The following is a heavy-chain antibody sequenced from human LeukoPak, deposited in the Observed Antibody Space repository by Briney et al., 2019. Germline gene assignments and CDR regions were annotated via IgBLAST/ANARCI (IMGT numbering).Heavy chain of an antibody. CDR1: GGSFSGFR. D-gene: IGHD3-16*01. Sequence: SETLSLTCAVSGGSFSGFRWHWIRQPPGKGPEWIGEINHSGSTNYNPSLKSRVTISVDTSKNQFSLKLSSVTAADTAVYYCARRLGGWFDPWGQGTLVTVSS. V-gene: IGHV4-34*01. J-gene: IGHJ5*02. CDR3: ARRLGGWFDP. CDR2: INHSGST.